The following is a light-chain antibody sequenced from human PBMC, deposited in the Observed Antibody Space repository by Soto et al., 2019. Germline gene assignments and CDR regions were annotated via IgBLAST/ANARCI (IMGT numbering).Light chain of an antibody. V-gene: IGLV1-44*01. CDR1: RANIGSNT. CDR3: AAWEDSLNPSFV. Sequence: HCVLTQPPSVSGTAGQKVTISCYGSRANIGSNTVNWYQHLPGTVPKLLIYSNNQRPSGVPDRFSGSKSGTSASLAISGLQSEDEADYYCAAWEDSLNPSFVFGTGTKVTVL. J-gene: IGLJ1*01. CDR2: SNN.